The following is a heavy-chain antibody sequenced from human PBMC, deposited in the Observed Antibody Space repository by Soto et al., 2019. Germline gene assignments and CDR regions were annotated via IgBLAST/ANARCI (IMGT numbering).Heavy chain of an antibody. V-gene: IGHV3-21*01. CDR2: ISSSSSYI. CDR1: GFTFSSYS. J-gene: IGHJ6*02. CDR3: AREGAVAGTGYYYYYYGMDV. Sequence: PVGSLRLSCAASGFTFSSYSMNWVRQAPGKGLEWVSSISSSSSYIYYADSVKGRFTISRDNAKNSLYLQMNSLRAEDTAVYYCAREGAVAGTGYYYYYYGMDVWGQGTTVTVSS. D-gene: IGHD6-19*01.